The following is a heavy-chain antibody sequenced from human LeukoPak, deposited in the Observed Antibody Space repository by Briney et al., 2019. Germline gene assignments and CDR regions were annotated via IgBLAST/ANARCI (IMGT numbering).Heavy chain of an antibody. D-gene: IGHD6-13*01. CDR3: ARRAAGNLDY. J-gene: IGHJ4*02. Sequence: GESLQISCKGSGYSFTSYWIGGVGQMPGKGLEWMGIIYPGDSDTRSTPSFPSHVSTSADKCISTASLQCSSLKASATAMYYCARRAAGNLDYWGQGTLVTVSS. CDR2: IYPGDSDT. V-gene: IGHV5-51*01. CDR1: GYSFTSYW.